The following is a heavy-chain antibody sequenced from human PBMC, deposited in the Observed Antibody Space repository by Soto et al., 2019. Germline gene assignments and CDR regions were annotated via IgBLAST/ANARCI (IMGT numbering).Heavy chain of an antibody. D-gene: IGHD6-6*01. Sequence: QVQLVQSGAEVKKPGASVKVSCQASGYNFTNHYMHWVRQAPGHGLEGMGLINPNGGKTLYAQKFQGRVTMTRDTSTTTVYLELTSLTSQDTAVYFCARDLEGPPVPYNWVDPWGQGTLVTVSS. V-gene: IGHV1-46*01. CDR3: ARDLEGPPVPYNWVDP. CDR1: GYNFTNHY. CDR2: INPNGGKT. J-gene: IGHJ5*02.